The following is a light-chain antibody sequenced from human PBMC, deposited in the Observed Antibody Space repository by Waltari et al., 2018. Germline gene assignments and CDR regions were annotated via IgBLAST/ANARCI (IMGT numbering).Light chain of an antibody. J-gene: IGKJ1*01. Sequence: DIVMTQSPDSLAVSLGERATINCKSSQIIVLNSNNKTYLAWYQQKSGQPPKVLIYWASTRDFGVPDRFSGSGSATDFTLTISSLQAEDVAVYYCQQYYSSPQTFGQGTKVEIK. V-gene: IGKV4-1*01. CDR3: QQYYSSPQT. CDR1: QIIVLNSNNKTY. CDR2: WAS.